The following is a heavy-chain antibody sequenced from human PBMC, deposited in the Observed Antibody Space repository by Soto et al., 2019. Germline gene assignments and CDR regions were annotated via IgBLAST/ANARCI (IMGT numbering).Heavy chain of an antibody. D-gene: IGHD2-8*02. V-gene: IGHV3-30*03. CDR2: ISYDGSKK. CDR1: GFTFSTFG. J-gene: IGHJ4*02. Sequence: QVHLVESGGGVVQPGRSLRLSCAASGFTFSTFGTHWVRQAPGKGLEWVAVISYDGSKKYYADSVKGRFTISRDNSNNTLYLQMDTLRDQDTAVYYRADLTGYCTGEGCIDSWGRGTLVTVSS. CDR3: ADLTGYCTGEGCIDS.